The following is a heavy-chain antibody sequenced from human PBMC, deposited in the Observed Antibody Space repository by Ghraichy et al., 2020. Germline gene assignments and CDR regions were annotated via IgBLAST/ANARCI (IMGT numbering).Heavy chain of an antibody. D-gene: IGHD2-15*01. CDR3: AKAWGYCSAATCPSYNWFDP. V-gene: IGHV3-23*01. CDR1: GFPFSSYA. J-gene: IGHJ5*02. Sequence: GESLNISCAASGFPFSSYAMSWVRQTPGKGLEWVSSISFRVANTYYAVSERGPFTIPRDNSKNPLYLQMNSLRADDTAVYYCAKAWGYCSAATCPSYNWFDPWGQGTLVTVSS. CDR2: ISFRVANT.